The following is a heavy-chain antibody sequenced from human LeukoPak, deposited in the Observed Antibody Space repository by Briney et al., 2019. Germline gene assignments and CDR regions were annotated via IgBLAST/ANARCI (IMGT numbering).Heavy chain of an antibody. V-gene: IGHV3-11*06. Sequence: GGSLRLSCVVSGSSFSDSYMTWLRQTPGKGLESLAYISPSSHDIYYADSVKGRFTISRDNAKNSLYLQMNSLRAEDTAVYYCARAPQKGGDSDFDYWGQGTLVTVSS. CDR3: ARAPQKGGDSDFDY. CDR1: GSSFSDSY. D-gene: IGHD3-10*01. J-gene: IGHJ4*02. CDR2: ISPSSHDI.